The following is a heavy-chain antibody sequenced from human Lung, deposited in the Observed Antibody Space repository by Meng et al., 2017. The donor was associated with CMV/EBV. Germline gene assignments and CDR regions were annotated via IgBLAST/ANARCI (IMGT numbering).Heavy chain of an antibody. CDR3: AREEYYYGSGRDY. D-gene: IGHD3-10*01. V-gene: IGHV4-39*06. CDR1: GGSTSSSSYY. Sequence: SETXSPXXTVSGGSTSSSSYYWGWIRQPPGKGLEWIGSIYYSGSTYYKSSLNSRVAISVDTSKNQFTLKLSSVTAADTAVYYCAREEYYYGSGRDYWGQGXLVTVSS. CDR2: IYYSGST. J-gene: IGHJ4*02.